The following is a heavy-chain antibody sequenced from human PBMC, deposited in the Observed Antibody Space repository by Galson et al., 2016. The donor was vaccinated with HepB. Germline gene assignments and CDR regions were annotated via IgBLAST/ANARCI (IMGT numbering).Heavy chain of an antibody. CDR3: ASRAA. CDR1: GFTFSFNA. Sequence: SLRLSCAASGFTFSFNAMNWVRQAPGKGLEWVSMFHGGANTYYADSVKGRFTISRDTSKNTLYLQMNSLSVEDTAIYYCASRAAWGQGTLVTVSS. J-gene: IGHJ4*02. D-gene: IGHD2-15*01. CDR2: FHGGANT. V-gene: IGHV3-53*01.